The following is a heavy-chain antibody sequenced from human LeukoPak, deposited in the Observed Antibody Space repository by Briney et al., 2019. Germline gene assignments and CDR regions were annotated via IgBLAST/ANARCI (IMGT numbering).Heavy chain of an antibody. CDR1: GYTFNSYD. D-gene: IGHD3-3*01. V-gene: IGHV1-8*02. CDR3: ARSPFWSGYYYYFDY. J-gene: IGHJ4*02. CDR2: MNPNSGNT. Sequence: ASVKVSRKASGYTFNSYDINWVRQATGQGLEWMGWMNPNSGNTGYAQKFQGRVTITRNTSISTAYMELSSLRSEDTAVYYCARSPFWSGYYYYFDYWGQGTLVTVSS.